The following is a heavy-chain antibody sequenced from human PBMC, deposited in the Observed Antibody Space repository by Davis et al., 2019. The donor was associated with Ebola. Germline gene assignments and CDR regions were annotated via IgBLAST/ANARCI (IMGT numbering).Heavy chain of an antibody. CDR2: IYYSGST. Sequence: SETLSLTCTVSGGSISSYYWSWIRQPPGKGLEWIGYIYYSGSTNYNPSLKSRVTISVDTSKNQFSLKLSSVTAADTAVYYCATTPRYTNYGGYFDNWGQGNLVTVSS. CDR3: ATTPRYTNYGGYFDN. CDR1: GGSISSYY. V-gene: IGHV4-59*12. J-gene: IGHJ4*02. D-gene: IGHD4-23*01.